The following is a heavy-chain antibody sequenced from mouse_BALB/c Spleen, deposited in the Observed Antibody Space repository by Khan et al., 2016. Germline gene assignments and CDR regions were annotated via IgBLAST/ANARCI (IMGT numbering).Heavy chain of an antibody. J-gene: IGHJ2*01. V-gene: IGHV5-6-5*01. CDR2: ISSGGST. CDR3: ARCYYDYGY. D-gene: IGHD2-4*01. CDR1: AFTFSSYA. Sequence: EVELVESGGGLVKPGGSLKLSCAASAFTFSSYAMSWVRQTPEKRLEWVASISSGGSTYYPDSVKGRFTISRDNARNILYLQMSSLRSDDTAMYYCARCYYDYGYWGQGTTLTVSS.